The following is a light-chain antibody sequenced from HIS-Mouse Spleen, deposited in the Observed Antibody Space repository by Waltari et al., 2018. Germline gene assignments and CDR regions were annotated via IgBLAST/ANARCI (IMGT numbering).Light chain of an antibody. J-gene: IGLJ2*01. Sequence: SYDLTQPPSVSVSPGQTARITCPGDALPKKYAYWYQQKSGLAPVLVIYEDSKRPSGIPERFSGSSSGTMATLTISGAQVEDEADYYCYSTDSSGNHRVFGGGTKLTVL. CDR3: YSTDSSGNHRV. V-gene: IGLV3-10*01. CDR1: ALPKKY. CDR2: EDS.